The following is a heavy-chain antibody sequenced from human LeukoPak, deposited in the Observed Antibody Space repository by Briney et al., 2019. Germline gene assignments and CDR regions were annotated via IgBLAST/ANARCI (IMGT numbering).Heavy chain of an antibody. D-gene: IGHD3-22*01. CDR1: GDSISSYF. J-gene: IGHJ3*02. CDR3: ARDDNYYYDSSGSFFDI. V-gene: IGHV4-59*12. Sequence: SETLSLTCIVSGDSISSYFWSWIRQPPGKGLEWIGYIYYTGSTNYNPSLKSRVTISVDTSKNQFSLKLSSVTAADTAVYYCARDDNYYYDSSGSFFDIWGQGTMVTVSS. CDR2: IYYTGST.